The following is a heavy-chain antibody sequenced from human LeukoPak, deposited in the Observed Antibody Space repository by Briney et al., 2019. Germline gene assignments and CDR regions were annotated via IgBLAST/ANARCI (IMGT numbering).Heavy chain of an antibody. D-gene: IGHD3-22*01. CDR3: TTSYYDSSGFRA. CDR1: GFSLNNAW. CDR2: IKSKTDGGTI. J-gene: IGHJ4*02. V-gene: IGHV3-15*01. Sequence: GGSLRLSCAASGFSLNNAWMSWVRQAPGKGLEWVGRIKSKTDGGTIDYAAPVKGRSTVSRDDSKNMVYLLMNSLKTEDTAVYYCTTSYYDSSGFRAWGQGTLVTVSS.